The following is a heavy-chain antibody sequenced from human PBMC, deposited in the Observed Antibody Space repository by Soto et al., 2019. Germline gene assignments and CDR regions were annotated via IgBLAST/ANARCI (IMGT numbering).Heavy chain of an antibody. CDR3: ARNGTYSASLSQYSGMDV. D-gene: IGHD1-26*01. CDR1: GGTFDNFI. Sequence: QVQLVQSGAEVKEPGSSVRVSCKASGGTFDNFIMNWVRQTPGQGLEWMGGIVPMLGTPTYAEKFKGRVTISATASTSAMYLAVTSLRPDDTAIYYSARNGTYSASLSQYSGMDVWGQGTMVTVSS. J-gene: IGHJ6*02. CDR2: IVPMLGTP. V-gene: IGHV1-69*01.